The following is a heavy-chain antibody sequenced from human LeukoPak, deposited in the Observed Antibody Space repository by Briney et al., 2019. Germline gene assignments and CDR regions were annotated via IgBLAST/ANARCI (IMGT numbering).Heavy chain of an antibody. V-gene: IGHV3-11*06. J-gene: IGHJ4*02. CDR3: ARSAVAGTGFDY. D-gene: IGHD6-19*01. Sequence: GGSLRLSCAASGFTFSDYYMSSIRQAPGKGLEWVSYISSSSSYTNYADSVKSRFTISRDNAKNSLYLQMNSLRAEDTAVYYCARSAVAGTGFDYWGQGTLVTVSS. CDR2: ISSSSSYT. CDR1: GFTFSDYY.